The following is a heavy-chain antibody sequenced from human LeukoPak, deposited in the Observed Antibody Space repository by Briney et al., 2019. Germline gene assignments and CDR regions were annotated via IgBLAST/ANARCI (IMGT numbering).Heavy chain of an antibody. J-gene: IGHJ4*02. CDR3: ARGSRRYYDSSGYYLYYFDY. Sequence: SETLSLTCAVYGGSFSGYYWSCIRQRPGKGLWWVGEINRRGGTNYNPSLKSRVTISVDASKNQFSLKLSSVTAADMAVYYCARGSRRYYDSSGYYLYYFDYWGQGTLVTVSS. D-gene: IGHD3-22*01. V-gene: IGHV4-34*01. CDR2: INRRGGT. CDR1: GGSFSGYY.